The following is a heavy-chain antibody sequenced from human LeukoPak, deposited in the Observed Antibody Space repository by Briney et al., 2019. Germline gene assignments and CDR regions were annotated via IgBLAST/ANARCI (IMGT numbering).Heavy chain of an antibody. D-gene: IGHD6-13*01. J-gene: IGHJ6*02. CDR3: AKAASSSWPSYYYGMDV. CDR2: INPDGRDT. CDR1: GFTFNSCW. V-gene: IGHV3-7*03. Sequence: GGSLRLSCVVSGFTFNSCWMNWVRQAPGKGLEWVAHINPDGRDTYYVDSVKGRFTISKDNSKNTVYLQMSSLRVDDTAVYYCAKAASSSWPSYYYGMDVWGQGTTVTVSS.